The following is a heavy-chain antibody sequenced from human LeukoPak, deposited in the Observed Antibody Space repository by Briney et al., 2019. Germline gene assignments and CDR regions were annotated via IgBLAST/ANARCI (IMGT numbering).Heavy chain of an antibody. CDR1: GYTFTSYG. Sequence: PSVKVSCKASGYTFTSYGISWVRQAPGQGLEWMGWISAYNGNTNYAQKLQGRVTMTTDTSTSTAYMELRSLRSDDTAVYYCARSFRARRSGSYKFDYWGQGTLVTVSS. CDR2: ISAYNGNT. D-gene: IGHD1-26*01. J-gene: IGHJ4*02. CDR3: ARSFRARRSGSYKFDY. V-gene: IGHV1-18*01.